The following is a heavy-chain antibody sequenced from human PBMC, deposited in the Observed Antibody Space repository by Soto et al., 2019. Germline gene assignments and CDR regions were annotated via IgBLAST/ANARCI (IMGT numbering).Heavy chain of an antibody. D-gene: IGHD1-7*01. J-gene: IGHJ4*02. CDR1: GYLMSKGYY. CDR2: IYPTGTT. CDR3: AKDANYRLYYFDH. Sequence: ETLSHSCAGSGYLMSKGYYWDWIRQPPGKGLEWIGSIYPTGTTYYNPSLKSRVTISVDTTKNHFSLKLTSVTAADTAGNCCAKDANYRLYYFDHWGQGTLVTVSS. V-gene: IGHV4-38-2*02.